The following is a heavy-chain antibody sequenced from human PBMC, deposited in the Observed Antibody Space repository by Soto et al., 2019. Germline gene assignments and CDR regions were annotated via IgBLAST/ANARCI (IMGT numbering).Heavy chain of an antibody. CDR1: GYTFTGYY. V-gene: IGHV1-2*04. CDR3: ARADDSMDV. Sequence: QVQLVQSGAEVKKPGASVKVSCKASGYTFTGYYMHWVRQAPGQGLEWMGWINPNSGGTNYAQKLXXWXTXIRDKSISTAYMELSRLGSDDTAVHYCARADDSMDVWGQGTTVTVSS. D-gene: IGHD1-1*01. CDR2: INPNSGGT. J-gene: IGHJ6*02.